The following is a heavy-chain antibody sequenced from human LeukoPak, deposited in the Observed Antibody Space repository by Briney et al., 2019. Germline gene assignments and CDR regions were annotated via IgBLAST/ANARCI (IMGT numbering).Heavy chain of an antibody. CDR1: GFTFSSYA. V-gene: IGHV3-30-3*01. J-gene: IGHJ4*02. CDR2: ISYDGSNK. CDR3: ARDGGPLRFFDY. D-gene: IGHD3-3*01. Sequence: GGSLRLSCAASGFTFSSYAMHWVRQAPGKGLEWVAVISYDGSNKYYADSVKGRFTISRDNSKNTLYLQMNSLRAEDTAVYYCARDGGPLRFFDYWGQGTLVTVSS.